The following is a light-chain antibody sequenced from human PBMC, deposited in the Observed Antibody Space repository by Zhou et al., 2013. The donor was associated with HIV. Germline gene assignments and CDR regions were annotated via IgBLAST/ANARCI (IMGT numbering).Light chain of an antibody. J-gene: IGKJ4*01. Sequence: DIQMTQSPSTLSASVGDRVTITCRASQSISHWLAWYQHKAGKAPKLLIQKASSLQSGVPSRFSGSGSGTEFTLTISSLQPDDFATYYCQQYNSYPLTFGGGTEGGGSN. V-gene: IGKV1-5*03. CDR1: QSISHW. CDR3: QQYNSYPLT. CDR2: KAS.